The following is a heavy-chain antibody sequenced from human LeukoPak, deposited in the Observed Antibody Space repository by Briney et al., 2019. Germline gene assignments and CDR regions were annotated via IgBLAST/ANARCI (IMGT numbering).Heavy chain of an antibody. CDR3: ARFPGYYDSSGYPP. J-gene: IGHJ5*02. CDR2: ISGSGGST. D-gene: IGHD3-22*01. V-gene: IGHV3-23*01. Sequence: GGSLRLSCAASGFTFSGSALHWVRQAPGKGLEWVSAISGSGGSTYYADSVKGRFTISRDNSKNTLYLQMNSLRAEDTAVYYCARFPGYYDSSGYPPWGQGTLVTVSS. CDR1: GFTFSGSA.